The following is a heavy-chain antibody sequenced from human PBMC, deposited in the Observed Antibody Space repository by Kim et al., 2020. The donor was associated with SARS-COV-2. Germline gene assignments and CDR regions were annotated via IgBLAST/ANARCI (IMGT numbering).Heavy chain of an antibody. CDR3: ARDGITGTTGLLVY. D-gene: IGHD1-20*01. V-gene: IGHV3-21*01. Sequence: ADSVKGRFTISRDNAKNSLYLQMNSLRAEDTAVYYCARDGITGTTGLLVYWGQGTLVTVSS. J-gene: IGHJ4*02.